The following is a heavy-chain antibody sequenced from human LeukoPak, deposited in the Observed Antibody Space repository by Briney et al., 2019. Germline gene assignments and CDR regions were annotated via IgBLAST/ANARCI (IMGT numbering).Heavy chain of an antibody. CDR1: GGSFSGYY. CDR2: INHSGST. D-gene: IGHD6-13*01. J-gene: IGHJ2*01. Sequence: PSETLSLTCAVYGGSFSGYYWSWIRQPPGKGLKWIGEINHSGSTNYNPSLKSRVTISVDTSKNQFSLKLSSVTAADTAVYYCARVRVAAADTTRWYFDLWGRGTLVTVSS. V-gene: IGHV4-34*01. CDR3: ARVRVAAADTTRWYFDL.